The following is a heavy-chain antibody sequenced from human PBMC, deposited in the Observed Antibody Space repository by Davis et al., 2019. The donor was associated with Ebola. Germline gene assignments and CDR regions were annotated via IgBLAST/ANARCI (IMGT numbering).Heavy chain of an antibody. CDR2: IMKDGSQQ. CDR1: GFTFSNFW. Sequence: GGSLRLSCAASGFTFSNFWMSWVRQAPGKGLEWVANIMKDGSQQYYVDSVKGRFTISRDNAKNLLYLQMSGLRAEDTAIYYCARDPTLTSGDYPDSWGQGTLVTVSS. V-gene: IGHV3-7*03. D-gene: IGHD4-17*01. J-gene: IGHJ4*02. CDR3: ARDPTLTSGDYPDS.